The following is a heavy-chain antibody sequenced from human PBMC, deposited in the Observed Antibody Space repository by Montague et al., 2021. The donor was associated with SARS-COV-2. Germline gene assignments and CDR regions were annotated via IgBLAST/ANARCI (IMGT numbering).Heavy chain of an antibody. CDR3: ARETMTADAFDI. J-gene: IGHJ3*02. V-gene: IGHV4-59*02. CDR2: FYSVGST. CDR1: GGSVGSSY. Sequence: SETLSLTCTVSGGSVGSSYWGWIRQSPGKGLEWIGYFYSVGSTDYNPSLKSRATISRDASKNQFSLKVRSVTAADTAVYYCARETMTADAFDIWGQGTTVTVSS. D-gene: IGHD1-14*01.